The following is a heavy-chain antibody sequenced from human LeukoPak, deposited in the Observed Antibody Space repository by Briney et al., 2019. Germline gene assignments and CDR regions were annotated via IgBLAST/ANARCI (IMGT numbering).Heavy chain of an antibody. CDR1: GYTFTSYY. CDR2: ISAYNGNT. D-gene: IGHD6-19*01. CDR3: ARDEVVAGADY. V-gene: IGHV1-18*01. J-gene: IGHJ4*02. Sequence: ASVRVSCDASGYTFTSYYISWSRQAPEQGFEWMGWISAYNGNTNYAQKLQGRVTMTTDTSTSTAYMELRSLRSDGTAGYYCARDEVVAGADYWGQGTLVTVSS.